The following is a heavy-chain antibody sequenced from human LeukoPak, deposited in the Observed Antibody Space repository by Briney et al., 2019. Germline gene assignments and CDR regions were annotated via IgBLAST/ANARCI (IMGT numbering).Heavy chain of an antibody. CDR2: MHYSGDT. Sequence: SETLSLTCTVSGGSISSYYWNWIRQPPGKGLEWIGYMHYSGDTGYNPSLKSRVIISVDTSKNQFSLKLTPVTAADTAVYYCARRIDQTGSPPAYNWLDPWGQGTLVTVSS. V-gene: IGHV4-59*01. CDR3: ARRIDQTGSPPAYNWLDP. D-gene: IGHD2-2*01. J-gene: IGHJ5*02. CDR1: GGSISSYY.